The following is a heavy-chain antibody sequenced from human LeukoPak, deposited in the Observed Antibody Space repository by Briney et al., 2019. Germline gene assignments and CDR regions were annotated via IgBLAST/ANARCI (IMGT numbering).Heavy chain of an antibody. CDR3: ARGELHYYGSGSYYNAPFDY. V-gene: IGHV3-21*01. D-gene: IGHD3-10*01. CDR2: ISSSSSYI. CDR1: GFTFSSYE. Sequence: GGSLRLSCAASGFTFSSYEMNWVRQAPGKGLEWVSSISSSSSYIYYADSVKGRFTISRDNAKNSLYLQMNSLRAEDTAVYYCARGELHYYGSGSYYNAPFDYWGQGTLVTVSS. J-gene: IGHJ4*02.